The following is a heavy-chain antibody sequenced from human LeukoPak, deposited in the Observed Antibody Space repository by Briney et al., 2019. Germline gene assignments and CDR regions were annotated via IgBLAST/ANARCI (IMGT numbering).Heavy chain of an antibody. CDR1: GYTFTGYY. Sequence: ASVKVSCKASGYTFTGYYMHWVRQAPGQGLEWMGWINPNSGGTNYAQKFQGRATMTRDTSISTAYMELSRLRSDDTAVYYCARDSGSYRIRYYFDYWGQGTLVTVSS. CDR3: ARDSGSYRIRYYFDY. J-gene: IGHJ4*02. CDR2: INPNSGGT. V-gene: IGHV1-2*02. D-gene: IGHD1-26*01.